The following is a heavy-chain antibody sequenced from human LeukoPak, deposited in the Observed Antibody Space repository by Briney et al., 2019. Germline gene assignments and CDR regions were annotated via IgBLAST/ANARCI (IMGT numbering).Heavy chain of an antibody. CDR2: ISSSSSYI. CDR1: GFTFSSYG. CDR3: ARDNALSGYKDAFDI. V-gene: IGHV3-21*01. Sequence: GGSLRLSCAASGFTFSSYGMSWVRQAPGKGLEWVSSISSSSSYIYYADSVKGRFTISRDNAKNSLYLQMNSLRAEDTAVYYCARDNALSGYKDAFDIWGQGTMVTVSS. J-gene: IGHJ3*02. D-gene: IGHD3-3*01.